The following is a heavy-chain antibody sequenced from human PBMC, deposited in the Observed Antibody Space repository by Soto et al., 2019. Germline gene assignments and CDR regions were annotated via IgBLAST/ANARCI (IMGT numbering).Heavy chain of an antibody. D-gene: IGHD5-12*01. CDR2: TSSVGSTI. CDR3: AKEATNINNFHY. J-gene: IGHJ4*02. V-gene: IGHV3-48*03. Sequence: GGSLRLSCAASGFTFDNYEMNWVRQAPGKGLEWVSYTSSVGSTIYYADSVKGRFTISRDNAKNSLFLQMNSLRAEDTAVYYCAKEATNINNFHYWGQGTLVTVSS. CDR1: GFTFDNYE.